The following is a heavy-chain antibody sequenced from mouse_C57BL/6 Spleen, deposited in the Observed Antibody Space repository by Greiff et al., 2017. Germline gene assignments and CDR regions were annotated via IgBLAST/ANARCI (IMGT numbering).Heavy chain of an antibody. CDR1: GYSITSGDY. D-gene: IGHD3-3*01. V-gene: IGHV3-6*01. J-gene: IGHJ3*01. Sequence: EVQLVESGPGLVKPSQSLSLTCPVTGYSITSGDYWYWIRQHPGNKLEWMGYISYYGSNNYNQSLKNRITITRDKSKNLFFLRLNSETTADSSTYYCASGGPQDWGQGTLLTVSS. CDR3: ASGGPQD. CDR2: ISYYGSN.